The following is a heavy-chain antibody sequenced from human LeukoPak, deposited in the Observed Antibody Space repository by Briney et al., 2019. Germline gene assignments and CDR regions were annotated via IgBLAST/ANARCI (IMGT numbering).Heavy chain of an antibody. CDR3: VRDFELGRFGP. CDR1: GFTFSDFS. V-gene: IGHV3-48*04. J-gene: IGHJ5*02. CDR2: ISGSGRTI. D-gene: IGHD3-9*01. Sequence: GGSLTLSCAASGFTFSDFSMNWVRQTPGKGLEWISYISGSGRTIYYADSVKGRFTISRDDLKNSLFLQMNSLRTDDTAVYYCVRDFELGRFGPWGQGTLVIVSS.